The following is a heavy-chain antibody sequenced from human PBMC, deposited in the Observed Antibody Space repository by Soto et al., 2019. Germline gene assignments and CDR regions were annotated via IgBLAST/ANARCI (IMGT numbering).Heavy chain of an antibody. CDR1: SETFASYD. D-gene: IGHD1-1*01. CDR3: ARVTRGRCDWFYP. V-gene: IGHV1-18*01. J-gene: IGHJ5*02. CDR2: ISTYNGNT. Sequence: ASVKVSCKASSETFASYDITWVRQAPGQGLEWMGWISTYNGNTKYAQNVQGRVSMTTDTSTSTAYMELRSLQSDDTAVSYCARVTRGRCDWFYPWGQGNRVTVAS.